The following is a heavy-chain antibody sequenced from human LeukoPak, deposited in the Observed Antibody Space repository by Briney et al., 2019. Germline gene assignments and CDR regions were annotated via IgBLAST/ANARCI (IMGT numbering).Heavy chain of an antibody. V-gene: IGHV1-69*13. CDR2: IIPIFGTA. D-gene: IGHD3-10*01. J-gene: IGHJ6*02. CDR1: GGTFSSYA. CDR3: AREGITMVPPKDYYYGMDV. Sequence: GASVKVSCKASGGTFSSYAISWVRQAPGQGLEWMGGIIPIFGTANYAQKFQGRVTITADESTSTAYMELSSLRSEDTAVYYCAREGITMVPPKDYYYGMDVWGQGTTVTVSS.